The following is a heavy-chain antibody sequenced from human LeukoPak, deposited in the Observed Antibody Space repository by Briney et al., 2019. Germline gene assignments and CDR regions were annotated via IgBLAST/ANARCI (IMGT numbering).Heavy chain of an antibody. J-gene: IGHJ6*03. CDR1: GYTFTGYY. Sequence: ASVKVSCKASGYTFTGYYMHWVRQAPGQGLEWMGWINPNSGGTNYAQKFQGRVTMTRDTSIGTAYMELSRLRSDDTAVYYCARAGVYAHPRYYMDVWGKGTTVTVSS. CDR3: ARAGVYAHPRYYMDV. D-gene: IGHD2-8*01. CDR2: INPNSGGT. V-gene: IGHV1-2*02.